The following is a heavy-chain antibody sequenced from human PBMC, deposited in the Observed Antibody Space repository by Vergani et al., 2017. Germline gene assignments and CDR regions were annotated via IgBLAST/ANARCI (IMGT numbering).Heavy chain of an antibody. CDR1: GYTFTSHY. J-gene: IGHJ4*02. D-gene: IGHD3-22*01. V-gene: IGHV1-46*01. CDR2: INPSGGST. Sequence: QVQLVQSGAEVKKPGASVKVSCKASGYTFTSHYMHWVRQAPGQGLEWMGIINPSGGSTSYAQKFQGRVTILADESTSTAYMELSSLRSEDTAVYYCARSSGYYSYYFDFWGQGTLVTVSS. CDR3: ARSSGYYSYYFDF.